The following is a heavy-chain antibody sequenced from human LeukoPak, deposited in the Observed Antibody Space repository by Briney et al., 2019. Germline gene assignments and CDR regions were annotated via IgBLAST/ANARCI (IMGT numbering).Heavy chain of an antibody. CDR3: ARARLSDAFDI. J-gene: IGHJ3*02. V-gene: IGHV1-46*01. CDR1: GYTFTSYY. CDR2: INPSGGST. Sequence: GASVKVSFTASGYTFTSYYMHWVRQAPGQGLEWMGIINPSGGSTSYAQKFQGRVTMTRDMSTSTVYMELSSLRSEDTAVYYCARARLSDAFDIWGQGTMVTVSS.